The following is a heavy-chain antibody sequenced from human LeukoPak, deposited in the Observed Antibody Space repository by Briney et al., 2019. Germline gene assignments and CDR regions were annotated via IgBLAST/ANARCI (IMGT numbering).Heavy chain of an antibody. V-gene: IGHV4-34*01. CDR3: ARHALVRADYYYYMDV. J-gene: IGHJ6*03. Sequence: SETLSLTCAVYGGSFSGYYWSWIRQPPGQGLEWIGEINHSGSTNYNPTLKSRVTISVDTSKNQFSLKLSSVTAADTAVYYCARHALVRADYYYYMDVWGKGTTVTISS. CDR2: INHSGST. CDR1: GGSFSGYY. D-gene: IGHD3-10*01.